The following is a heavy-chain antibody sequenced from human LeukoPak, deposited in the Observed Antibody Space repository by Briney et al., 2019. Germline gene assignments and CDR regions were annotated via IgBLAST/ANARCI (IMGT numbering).Heavy chain of an antibody. CDR3: AKGRYTSGGFDY. D-gene: IGHD6-19*01. CDR2: IKSDGSST. Sequence: GGSLRLSCAASGFTFSSYWMHWVRQAPGKGLVWVSRIKSDGSSTSYADSVKGRFTISRDNSKNTLYLQMNSLRAEDTAVYYCAKGRYTSGGFDYWGQGTLVTVSS. CDR1: GFTFSSYW. V-gene: IGHV3-74*01. J-gene: IGHJ4*02.